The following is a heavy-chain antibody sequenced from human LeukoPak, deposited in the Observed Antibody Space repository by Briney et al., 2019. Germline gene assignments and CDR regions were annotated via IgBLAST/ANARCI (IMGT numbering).Heavy chain of an antibody. CDR2: IKSKTDGGTT. D-gene: IGHD3-10*01. CDR1: GFTFSNAW. Sequence: GGSLRLSCAASGFTFSNAWMSWVRQAPGKGLGWVGRIKSKTDGGTTDYAAPVKGRFTISRDDSKNTLYLQMNSLKTEDTAVYYCTTLLWFGELLPDYWGQGTLVTVSS. J-gene: IGHJ4*02. V-gene: IGHV3-15*01. CDR3: TTLLWFGELLPDY.